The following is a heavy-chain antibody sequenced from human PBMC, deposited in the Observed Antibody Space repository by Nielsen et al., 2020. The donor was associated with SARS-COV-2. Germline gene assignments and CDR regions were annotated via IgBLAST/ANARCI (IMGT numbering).Heavy chain of an antibody. Sequence: GGSLRLSCAASGFTISSYGMSWVRQVSGKGLEWLSEIRNRGGRKRYADSVKGRFTISRDSSKNTLYLQMNSLRVYDTAVYYCAKDSEVACYDHWGQGTLVTVSS. CDR1: GFTISSYG. D-gene: IGHD5-12*01. J-gene: IGHJ4*02. V-gene: IGHV3-23*01. CDR2: IRNRGGRK. CDR3: AKDSEVACYDH.